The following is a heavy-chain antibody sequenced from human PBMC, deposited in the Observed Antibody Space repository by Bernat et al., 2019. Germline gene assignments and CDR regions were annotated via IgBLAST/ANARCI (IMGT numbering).Heavy chain of an antibody. CDR2: IYSGGST. CDR1: GFTVSSNY. D-gene: IGHD2-2*01. J-gene: IGHJ3*02. Sequence: EVQLVESGGGLVQPGGSLRLSCAASGFTVSSNYMSWVRQAPGKGLEWVSVIYSGGSTYYADSVKGRFTISRDNSKNTLYLQMNSLRDEDTAVYYCARYSQSRAVPAAHVRVDAFEIWGQGKMVTVSS. V-gene: IGHV3-66*01. CDR3: ARYSQSRAVPAAHVRVDAFEI.